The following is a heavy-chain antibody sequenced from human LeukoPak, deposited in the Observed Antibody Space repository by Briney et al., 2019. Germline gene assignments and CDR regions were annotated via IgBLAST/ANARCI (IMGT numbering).Heavy chain of an antibody. V-gene: IGHV3-43*01. CDR1: GFTFDDYT. CDR2: ISWHGSTT. D-gene: IGHD3-22*01. Sequence: GGSLRLSCAASGFTFDDYTMHWVRQAPGKGLEWVSLISWHGSTTKYADSVKGRFTISRDNLKNSLSLQMNSLGPEDTALYYCAKDIGDSVGYNYFGSWGQGTLVTVSS. CDR3: AKDIGDSVGYNYFGS. J-gene: IGHJ4*02.